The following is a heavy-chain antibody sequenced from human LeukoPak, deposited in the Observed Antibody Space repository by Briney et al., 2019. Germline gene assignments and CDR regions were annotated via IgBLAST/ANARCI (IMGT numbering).Heavy chain of an antibody. D-gene: IGHD3-22*01. CDR2: TSYDGSNK. CDR3: ARVPGYDSSGYFDY. J-gene: IGHJ4*02. CDR1: GFTFSSFS. Sequence: GGSLRLSCAATGFTFSSFSMHWVRQAPGKGLEWVAVTSYDGSNKYYTDSVKGRFTISRDNSKNTLYLQMNSLRAEDTAVYYCARVPGYDSSGYFDYWGQGTLVTVSS. V-gene: IGHV3-30*03.